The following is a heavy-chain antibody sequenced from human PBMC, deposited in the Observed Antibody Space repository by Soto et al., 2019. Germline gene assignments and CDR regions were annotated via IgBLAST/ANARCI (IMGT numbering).Heavy chain of an antibody. CDR1: GGSISSYY. D-gene: IGHD4-17*01. Sequence: PPETLSLTCTVSGGSISSYYWSWIRQPPGKGLEWVGYISYSGNTNYNPSLKSRVTISLDTSKNQISLKLSSVTAADTAVYYCARGRYGDSYWGQGTLDTVSS. CDR3: ARGRYGDSY. V-gene: IGHV4-59*12. CDR2: ISYSGNT. J-gene: IGHJ4*02.